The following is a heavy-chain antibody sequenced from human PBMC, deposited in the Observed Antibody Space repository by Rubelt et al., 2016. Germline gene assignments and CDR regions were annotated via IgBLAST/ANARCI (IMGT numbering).Heavy chain of an antibody. D-gene: IGHD4-23*01. V-gene: IGHV3-7*01. CDR2: ITQDGSEK. Sequence: RQAPGKGLEWVANITQDGSEKYYVDSVKGRFTISRDNAKNSLYLQMNSLRAEDTAVYYCASATVATLYGMDVWGQGTTVTVSS. J-gene: IGHJ6*02. CDR3: ASATVATLYGMDV.